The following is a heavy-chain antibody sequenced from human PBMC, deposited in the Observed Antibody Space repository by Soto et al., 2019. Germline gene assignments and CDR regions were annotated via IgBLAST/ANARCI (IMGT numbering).Heavy chain of an antibody. CDR3: ARFPGSWYLSPFDY. CDR1: GGSFSGYY. CDR2: INHSGST. Sequence: QVQLQQWGAGLLKPSETLSLTCAVYGGSFSGYYWSWIRQPPGKGLEWIGEINHSGSTNYNPSLKSRVTISVDTSKNQFSLKLSSVTAADTAVYYCARFPGSWYLSPFDYWGQGTLVTVSS. J-gene: IGHJ4*02. D-gene: IGHD6-13*01. V-gene: IGHV4-34*01.